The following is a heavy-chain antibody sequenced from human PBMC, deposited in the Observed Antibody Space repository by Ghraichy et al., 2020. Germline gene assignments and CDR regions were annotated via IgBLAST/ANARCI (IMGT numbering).Heavy chain of an antibody. D-gene: IGHD3-22*01. J-gene: IGHJ3*02. Sequence: ASVKVSCKASGYTFTGYYMHWVRQAPGQGLEWMGWINPNSGGTNYAQKFQGRVTMTRDTSISTAYMELSRLRSDDTAVYYCATYYYDSSGYYHHDAFDIWGQGTMVTVSS. V-gene: IGHV1-2*02. CDR2: INPNSGGT. CDR1: GYTFTGYY. CDR3: ATYYYDSSGYYHHDAFDI.